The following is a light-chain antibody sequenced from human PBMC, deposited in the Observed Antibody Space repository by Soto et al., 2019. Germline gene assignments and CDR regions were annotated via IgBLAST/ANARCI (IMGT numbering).Light chain of an antibody. CDR1: SSDVGGYTY. Sequence: QSALTQPASVSGSPGQSITISCTGTSSDVGGYTYVSWYQHHPGKAPKLMIYDVSNRPSGVSNRFSGSKSGSTASLTISGLQAEDEADYYCSSYTSSTTLLFGGGTKVTVL. CDR3: SSYTSSTTLL. V-gene: IGLV2-14*03. CDR2: DVS. J-gene: IGLJ2*01.